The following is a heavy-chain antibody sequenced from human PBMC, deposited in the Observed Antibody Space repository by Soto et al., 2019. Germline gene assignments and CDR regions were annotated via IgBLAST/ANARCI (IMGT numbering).Heavy chain of an antibody. CDR3: ARDRAQWLVRWSFDY. J-gene: IGHJ4*02. Sequence: GGSLRLSCAASGLTFSSYWMSWVRQAPGKGLEWVANIKQDGSEKYYVDSVKGRFTISRDNAKNSLYLQMNSLRAEDTAVYYCARDRAQWLVRWSFDYWGQGTLVTVSS. CDR2: IKQDGSEK. V-gene: IGHV3-7*03. CDR1: GLTFSSYW. D-gene: IGHD6-19*01.